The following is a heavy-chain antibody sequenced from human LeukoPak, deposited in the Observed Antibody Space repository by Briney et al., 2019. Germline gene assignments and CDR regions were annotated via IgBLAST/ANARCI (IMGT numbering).Heavy chain of an antibody. D-gene: IGHD3-22*01. CDR3: ARGPHEGITMIVVDYGMDV. J-gene: IGHJ6*02. V-gene: IGHV1-18*01. Sequence: GASVKVSCKASGYTFTSYGISWVRQAPGQGLEWMGWISAYNGNTNYAQKLQGRVTMTTDTSTSTAYMELRSLRSDDTAVYYCARGPHEGITMIVVDYGMDVWGRGTTVTVSS. CDR2: ISAYNGNT. CDR1: GYTFTSYG.